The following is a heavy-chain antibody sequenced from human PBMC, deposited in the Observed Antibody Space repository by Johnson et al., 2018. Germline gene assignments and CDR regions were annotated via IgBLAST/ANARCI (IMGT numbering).Heavy chain of an antibody. Sequence: VQSGRSLRLSCAASGFTFDDYPMHWVRQAPGKGLEWVSGITWNSGSIGYGDSVRGRFTISRDNAKNSLYLQMNSLRPEDTALYYCARVQDSSGYHDAFDIWGQGTMVTVSS. CDR3: ARVQDSSGYHDAFDI. D-gene: IGHD3-22*01. CDR2: ITWNSGSI. CDR1: GFTFDDYP. J-gene: IGHJ3*02. V-gene: IGHV3-9*01.